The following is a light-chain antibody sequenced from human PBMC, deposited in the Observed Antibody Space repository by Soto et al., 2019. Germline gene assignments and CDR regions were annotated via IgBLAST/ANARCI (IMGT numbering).Light chain of an antibody. CDR1: QSVSSSH. CDR2: GAS. J-gene: IGKJ1*01. CDR3: QQYVSSPPT. V-gene: IGKV3-20*01. Sequence: EIVLTQSPGTLSLSPVERSTLSCGASQSVSSSHFAWYQQKPGQAPRLLIYGASSRATGIPHRFSGSGSGTDFTLTINRLEPEDFAVYYCQQYVSSPPTFGQGTKVDIK.